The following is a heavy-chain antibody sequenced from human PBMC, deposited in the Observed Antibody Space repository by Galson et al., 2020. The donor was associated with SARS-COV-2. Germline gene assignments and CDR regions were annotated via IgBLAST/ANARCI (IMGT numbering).Heavy chain of an antibody. Sequence: ASVQVSCKVSGYTLTELSLHWVRQAPGKGLEWMGGFDPEDGETIYAQKFQGRVTMTEDTSTDTAYMELSSLRSEDTAVYYCATTSPFGSGMWFDPWGQGTLVTVSS. D-gene: IGHD2-15*01. CDR1: GYTLTELS. CDR3: ATTSPFGSGMWFDP. CDR2: FDPEDGET. J-gene: IGHJ5*02. V-gene: IGHV1-24*01.